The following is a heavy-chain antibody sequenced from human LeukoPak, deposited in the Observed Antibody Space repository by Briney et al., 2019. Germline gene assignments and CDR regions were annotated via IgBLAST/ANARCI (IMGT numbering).Heavy chain of an antibody. CDR3: ATVRAPTIFGVVPKGWFDP. J-gene: IGHJ5*02. CDR2: ISTSNGNT. D-gene: IGHD3-3*01. Sequence: EASVKVSCKASGYTFSSNDINWVRQAPGQGLEWLGWISTSNGNTNYAPRVRGRVTLTTDTSTTTAYMELRSLGVDDTAVYYCATVRAPTIFGVVPKGWFDPWGQGTLVIVSS. V-gene: IGHV1-18*01. CDR1: GYTFSSND.